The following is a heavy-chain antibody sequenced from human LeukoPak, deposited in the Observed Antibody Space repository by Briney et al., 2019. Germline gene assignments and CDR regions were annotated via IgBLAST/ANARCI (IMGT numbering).Heavy chain of an antibody. CDR1: GFTFNSYW. J-gene: IGHJ4*02. D-gene: IGHD2-15*01. CDR2: VKPDGNQK. Sequence: GGSLRLSCVDSGFTFNSYWMHWVRQAPGKGLEWLADVKPDGNQKYYVDSVKGRFTISRDNAKNSLYLQMNSLRAEDTAVYYCARDLSATGALDYWGQGTLVTVSS. CDR3: ARDLSATGALDY. V-gene: IGHV3-7*01.